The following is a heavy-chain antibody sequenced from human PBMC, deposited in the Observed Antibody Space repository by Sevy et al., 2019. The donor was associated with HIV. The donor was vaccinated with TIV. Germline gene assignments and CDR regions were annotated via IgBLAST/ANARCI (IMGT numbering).Heavy chain of an antibody. Sequence: GSLRLSCAASGFTFSSYIINWVRQAPGKGLEWVSSISNTGIYIYYADSVKGRFTISRDNAKNSLYLQMNSLRAEDTAVYYCARYEEDTTLVNAFDIWGLGTMVTVSS. CDR2: ISNTGIYI. CDR3: ARYEEDTTLVNAFDI. J-gene: IGHJ3*02. CDR1: GFTFSSYI. D-gene: IGHD5-18*01. V-gene: IGHV3-21*01.